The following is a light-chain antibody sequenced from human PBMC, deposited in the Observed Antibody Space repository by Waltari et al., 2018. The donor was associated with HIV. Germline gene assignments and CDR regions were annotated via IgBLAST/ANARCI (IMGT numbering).Light chain of an antibody. J-gene: IGLJ2*01. V-gene: IGLV2-14*03. CDR1: GSDIGCYNY. CDR2: DVT. CDR3: SSYTISSTVV. Sequence: SALTQSALMSGSPGPSFTIPCTGTGSDIGCYNYVSWYQQQPGKAPDLLIYDVTDRPSGISDRFSGSKSGNTASLTISGLQAEDEADYYCSSYTISSTVVFGGGTKLTVL.